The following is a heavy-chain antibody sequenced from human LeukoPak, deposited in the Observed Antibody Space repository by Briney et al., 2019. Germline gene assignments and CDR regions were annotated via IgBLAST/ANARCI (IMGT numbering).Heavy chain of an antibody. J-gene: IGHJ4*02. CDR3: ARDLGASTDY. Sequence: GGSLRLPCAASGFTFSSYAMHWVRQAPGKGLEWVAVISYDGSNKYYADSVKGRLTISRDNSKNTLYLQMNSLRAEDTALYYCARDLGASTDYWGQGTLVTVSS. D-gene: IGHD2-2*01. V-gene: IGHV3-30*04. CDR2: ISYDGSNK. CDR1: GFTFSSYA.